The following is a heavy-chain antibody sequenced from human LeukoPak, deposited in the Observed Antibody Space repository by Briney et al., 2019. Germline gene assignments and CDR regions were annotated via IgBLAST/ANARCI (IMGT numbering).Heavy chain of an antibody. CDR1: GGSFSGYY. CDR3: ARTNPGGGIAEAGRGNWYDA. CDR2: INHSGST. V-gene: IGHV4-34*01. J-gene: IGHJ5*02. D-gene: IGHD6-13*01. Sequence: SETLSLTCAVYGGSFSGYYWSWIRQPPPKGLDWIGEINHSGSTNYNPSLKSRVTISVDTSKSQFSLKLTSVTAADTAVYYCARTNPGGGIAEAGRGNWYDASGQGTLVTVSS.